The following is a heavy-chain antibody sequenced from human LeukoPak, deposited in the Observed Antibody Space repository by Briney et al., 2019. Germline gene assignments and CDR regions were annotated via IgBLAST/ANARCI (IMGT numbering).Heavy chain of an antibody. CDR2: IHGSGSP. J-gene: IGHJ4*02. D-gene: IGHD4-17*01. Sequence: SETLSLTCGVTGGSMSGYYWTWIRQPPGGGLEWVGHIHGSGSPMYNPSLQSRVTMSIDASKNQFSLSLSPATAIDTAFYYCARRRGDHGEGEFNYWGQGTLVTVSS. V-gene: IGHV4-4*09. CDR1: GGSMSGYY. CDR3: ARRRGDHGEGEFNY.